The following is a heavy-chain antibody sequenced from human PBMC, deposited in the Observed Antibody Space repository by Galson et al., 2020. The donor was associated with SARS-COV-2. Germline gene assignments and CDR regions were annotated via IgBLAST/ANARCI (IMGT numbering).Heavy chain of an antibody. V-gene: IGHV1-24*01. D-gene: IGHD3-22*01. CDR2: FDPEDGET. Sequence: ASVKVSCKVSGYTLTELSMHWVRQAPGKGLEWMGGFDPEDGETIYAQKFQGRVTMTEDTSTDTAYMELSSLRSEDTAVYYCATGLIYYYDSSGYYERGGGVDYWGQGTLVTVSS. J-gene: IGHJ4*02. CDR1: GYTLTELS. CDR3: ATGLIYYYDSSGYYERGGGVDY.